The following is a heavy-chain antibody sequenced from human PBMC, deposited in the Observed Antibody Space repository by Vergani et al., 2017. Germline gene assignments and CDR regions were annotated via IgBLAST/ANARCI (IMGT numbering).Heavy chain of an antibody. CDR2: IKQDGSEK. V-gene: IGHV3-7*01. CDR1: GLTFSSYW. D-gene: IGHD6-13*01. J-gene: IGHJ6*02. CDR3: ARWGIYSSSAEDFFAYGMDV. Sequence: EVQLVESGGCLVQAGGSLRLSCAASGLTFSSYWMSWVRKAPGKGLEWVANIKQDGSEKYYVDSVKGRFTIARDNAKNSLYLQMHSLRAADTAVYYCARWGIYSSSAEDFFAYGMDVLGQGTTVNVSS.